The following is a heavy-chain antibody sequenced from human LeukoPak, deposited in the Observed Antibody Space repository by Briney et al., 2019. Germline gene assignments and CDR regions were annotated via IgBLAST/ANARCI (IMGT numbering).Heavy chain of an antibody. CDR2: IIPIFGTA. J-gene: IGHJ4*02. Sequence: ASVKVSCKASGGTFSSYAISWVRQAPGQGLEWMGGIIPIFGTANYAQKFQGRVTITADESTSTAYMELSSLRSEDTAVYYCARDSAKRYFDWLPLPLFDYWGQGTLVTVSS. V-gene: IGHV1-69*13. D-gene: IGHD3-9*01. CDR1: GGTFSSYA. CDR3: ARDSAKRYFDWLPLPLFDY.